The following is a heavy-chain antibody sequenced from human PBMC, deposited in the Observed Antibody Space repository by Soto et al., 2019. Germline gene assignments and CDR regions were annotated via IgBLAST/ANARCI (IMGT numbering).Heavy chain of an antibody. CDR2: IYYSGST. J-gene: IGHJ5*02. CDR3: ARGSGMVILPGSSWFEP. CDR1: VGSITADGYS. D-gene: IGHD3-10*01. Sequence: SDTLSLTCSFSVGSITADGYSWNWIRQHPWKGLEWIGYIYYSGSTYYNPSPMSRVTISVDTSKSQFSLKLSSLTAADTAVYYWARGSGMVILPGSSWFEPLGQATLFKVSS. V-gene: IGHV4-31*03.